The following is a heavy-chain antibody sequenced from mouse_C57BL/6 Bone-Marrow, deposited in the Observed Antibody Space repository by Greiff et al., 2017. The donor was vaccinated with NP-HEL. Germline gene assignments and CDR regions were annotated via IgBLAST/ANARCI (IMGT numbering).Heavy chain of an antibody. Sequence: VQLQQSGAELVKPGASVKLSCKASGYTFTSYWMHWVKQRPGRGLEWIGKIDPNSGGTKYNEKFKSKATLTVDKPSSTAYMQLSSLTSEDSAVYYCARSFIPLLRSYWYFDVWGTGTTVTVSS. CDR2: IDPNSGGT. CDR1: GYTFTSYW. J-gene: IGHJ1*03. CDR3: ARSFIPLLRSYWYFDV. V-gene: IGHV1-72*01. D-gene: IGHD1-1*01.